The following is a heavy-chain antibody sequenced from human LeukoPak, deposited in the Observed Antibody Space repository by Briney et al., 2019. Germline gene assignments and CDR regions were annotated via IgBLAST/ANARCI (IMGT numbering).Heavy chain of an antibody. Sequence: PGGSLRLSCAASGFTFSSYSMNWVRQAPGKGLEWVSSISSSSSYIYYADSVKGRFTISRDNAKNSLYLQMNSLRAEDTAVYYCARVGIAARRMDYWGQGTLVTVSS. CDR2: ISSSSSYI. CDR3: ARVGIAARRMDY. D-gene: IGHD6-6*01. V-gene: IGHV3-21*01. J-gene: IGHJ4*02. CDR1: GFTFSSYS.